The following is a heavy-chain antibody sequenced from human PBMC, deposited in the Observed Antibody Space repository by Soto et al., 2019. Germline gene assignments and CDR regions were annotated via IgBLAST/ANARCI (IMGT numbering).Heavy chain of an antibody. D-gene: IGHD1-26*01. J-gene: IGHJ6*02. CDR1: GFTFNSYG. CDR3: ARTRSAWSDFHYYSLDV. V-gene: IGHV3-30*03. CDR2: ISYDSTKT. Sequence: HVQLVESGGGVVQPGRSLRLSCAASGFTFNSYGMHWVRQGPGNGLEWVAFISYDSTKTYYADSVKGRFTISRDNSNSALYVLMNSLTGEDTAFYYCARTRSAWSDFHYYSLDVWGQGTMVTVSS.